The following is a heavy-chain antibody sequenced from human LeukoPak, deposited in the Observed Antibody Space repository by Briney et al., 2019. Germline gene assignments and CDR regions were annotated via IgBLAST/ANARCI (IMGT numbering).Heavy chain of an antibody. CDR2: ISYDGSNK. J-gene: IGHJ4*02. CDR1: GFTFNSYG. D-gene: IGHD2-21*02. Sequence: GRSLRLSCAASGFTFNSYGMHWVRQAPGKGLEWVAVISYDGSNKYYADSVKGRFTISRDNSKNTVNLQMNSLRAEDTAVYYCAKDYEAYCGGDCYSFFDCWGQGTLVTVSP. V-gene: IGHV3-30*18. CDR3: AKDYEAYCGGDCYSFFDC.